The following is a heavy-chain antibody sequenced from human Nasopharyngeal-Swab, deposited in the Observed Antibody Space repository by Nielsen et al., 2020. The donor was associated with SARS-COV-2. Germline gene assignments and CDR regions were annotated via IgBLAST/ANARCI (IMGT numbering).Heavy chain of an antibody. D-gene: IGHD2-2*01. CDR2: ISSSSSTT. J-gene: IGHJ4*02. CDR3: ASETLRYCSSTSCQDY. V-gene: IGHV3-48*04. Sequence: WIRQPPGKGLEWVSYISSSSSTTYYADSVKGRFTISRDNAKNSLYLQMNSLRAEDTAAYYCASETLRYCSSTSCQDYWGQGTLVTVS.